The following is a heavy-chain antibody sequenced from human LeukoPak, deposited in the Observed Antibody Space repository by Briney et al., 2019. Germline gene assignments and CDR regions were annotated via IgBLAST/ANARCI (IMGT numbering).Heavy chain of an antibody. V-gene: IGHV3-15*01. D-gene: IGHD3-10*01. Sequence: GGSLRLSCAASGFTFSNAWMSWVRQAPGKGLEWVGRIKSKTDVGTTDYAEPVKGRFTISRDDSKNTLYLQMNSLKTEDTAVYYCTTDSSYRITMVRGVIIKMKDLDYWGQGTLVTVSS. CDR2: IKSKTDVGTT. CDR1: GFTFSNAW. CDR3: TTDSSYRITMVRGVIIKMKDLDY. J-gene: IGHJ4*02.